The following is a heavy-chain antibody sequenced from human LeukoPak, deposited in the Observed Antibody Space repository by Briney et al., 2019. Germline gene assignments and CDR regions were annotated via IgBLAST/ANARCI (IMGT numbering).Heavy chain of an antibody. D-gene: IGHD2-2*02. Sequence: SQTLSLTCTVSGGSISSGGYYWSWIRQHPGKGLEWIGYIYYSGSTYYNPSLKSRVTISVDTSKNQFSLKLSSVTAADTAVYYCARAVRYQLLYPRAYFDYWGQGTLVTVSS. CDR3: ARAVRYQLLYPRAYFDY. V-gene: IGHV4-31*03. CDR2: IYYSGST. CDR1: GGSISSGGYY. J-gene: IGHJ4*02.